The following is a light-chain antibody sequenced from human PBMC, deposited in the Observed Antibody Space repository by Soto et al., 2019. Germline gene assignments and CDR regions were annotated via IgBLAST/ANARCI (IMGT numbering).Light chain of an antibody. CDR3: QQYGSSPPIT. J-gene: IGKJ5*01. Sequence: EIVLPQSPGTMSLSPGERSTLSRRERQSVSNRYLAWYQQKPGQAPRLLISGASSRATGIPDRFSGSGSGTDFTLTIRRLEPEDLAVYYCQQYGSSPPITFGKGKRLEIK. V-gene: IGKV3-20*01. CDR2: GAS. CDR1: QSVSNRY.